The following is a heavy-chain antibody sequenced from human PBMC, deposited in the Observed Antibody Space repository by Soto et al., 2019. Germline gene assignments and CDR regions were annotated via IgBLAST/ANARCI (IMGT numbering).Heavy chain of an antibody. V-gene: IGHV3-48*02. CDR2: ISTSSSTI. J-gene: IGHJ4*02. CDR1: GFISSSYS. Sequence: EVQLVESGGDLVQPGGSLRLSCAASGFISSSYSMNWVRQAPGKGLEWVSYISTSSSTIYYADSVKVRFTISRDNAKNSLYLQMNSLRDEYTAVYYCARLWVVAANPFDYWGQGTLVTVSS. D-gene: IGHD2-15*01. CDR3: ARLWVVAANPFDY.